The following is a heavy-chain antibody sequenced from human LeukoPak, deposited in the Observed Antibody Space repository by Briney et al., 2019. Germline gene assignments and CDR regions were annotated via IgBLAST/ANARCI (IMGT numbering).Heavy chain of an antibody. D-gene: IGHD2-15*01. CDR1: GGSISSSSYY. Sequence: SETLSLTCTVSGGSISSSSYYWGWIRQPPGKGLEGIGGIYYSGSTYYNPSLKSRVTISVDTSKNQFSLKLSSVTAADTAVYYCAGEDIVVVVAATNNWFDPWGQGTLVTVSS. V-gene: IGHV4-39*02. CDR3: AGEDIVVVVAATNNWFDP. J-gene: IGHJ5*02. CDR2: IYYSGST.